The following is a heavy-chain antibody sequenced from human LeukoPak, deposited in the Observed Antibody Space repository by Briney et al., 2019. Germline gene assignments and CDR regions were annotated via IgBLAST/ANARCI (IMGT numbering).Heavy chain of an antibody. D-gene: IGHD6-19*01. CDR2: ITGNGGIT. CDR3: ARIAVAGTSDY. CDR1: GFTFNSYA. V-gene: IGHV3-23*01. Sequence: GGSLRLSCAASGFTFNSYAMSWVRQAPGKGPEWVSGITGNGGITYYADSVKGRFTISRDNSKNTLYLQMNSLRAEDTAVYYCARIAVAGTSDYWGQGTLVTVSS. J-gene: IGHJ4*02.